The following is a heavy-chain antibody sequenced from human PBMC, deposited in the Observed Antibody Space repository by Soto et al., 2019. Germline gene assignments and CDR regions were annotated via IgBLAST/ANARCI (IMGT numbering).Heavy chain of an antibody. CDR2: IDPSDSYT. D-gene: IGHD2-21*02. CDR1: GDSFTSYL. CDR3: ARRYCGGDCYRGDAFDI. V-gene: IGHV5-10-1*01. Sequence: PXESLKVSCKGSGDSFTSYLISLVLQMPGKGLEWMGRIDPSDSYTNYSPSFQGHVTISADKSISTAYLQWSSLKASDTAMYYCARRYCGGDCYRGDAFDICGQGTMVTVSS. J-gene: IGHJ3*02.